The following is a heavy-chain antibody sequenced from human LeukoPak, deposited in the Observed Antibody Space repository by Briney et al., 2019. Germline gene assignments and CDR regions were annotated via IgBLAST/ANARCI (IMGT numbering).Heavy chain of an antibody. CDR1: GYTFTNYY. Sequence: ASVKVSCKASGYTFTNYYMHWVRQAPGQGLEWMGIINPSGGSTSYAQKFQGRVTMTRDMSTSTVYMELSSLRSEDTAVYYCARDRSGSYSGCWFDPWGQGTLVTVSS. D-gene: IGHD1-26*01. CDR2: INPSGGST. V-gene: IGHV1-46*01. J-gene: IGHJ5*02. CDR3: ARDRSGSYSGCWFDP.